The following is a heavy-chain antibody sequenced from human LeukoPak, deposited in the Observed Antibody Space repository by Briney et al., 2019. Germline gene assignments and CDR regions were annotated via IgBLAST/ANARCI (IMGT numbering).Heavy chain of an antibody. D-gene: IGHD2-15*01. CDR1: GFTFSSYG. CDR3: AKGDCSGGSCYHYYFDY. J-gene: IGHJ4*02. CDR2: IRYDGSNK. Sequence: PGGSLRLSCAASGFTFSSYGMHWIRQAPGKGLEWVAFIRYDGSNKYYADSVKGRFTISRDNSKNTLYLQMNSLRAEDTAVYYCAKGDCSGGSCYHYYFDYWGQGTLVTVSS. V-gene: IGHV3-30*02.